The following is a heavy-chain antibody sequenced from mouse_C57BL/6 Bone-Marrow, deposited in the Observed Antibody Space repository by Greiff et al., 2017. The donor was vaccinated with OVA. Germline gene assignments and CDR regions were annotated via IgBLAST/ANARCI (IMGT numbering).Heavy chain of an antibody. CDR1: GYAFSSSW. Sequence: QVQLKESGPELVKPGASVKISCKASGYAFSSSWMNWVKQRPGKGLEWIGRIYPGDGDTNYNGKFKGKATLTADKSSSTAYMQLCSLTSDDSAVYFCARRSHYYYCRGACARDYWGQGTSVTVSS. V-gene: IGHV1-82*01. CDR3: ARRSHYYYCRGACARDY. J-gene: IGHJ4*01. D-gene: IGHD1-1*01. CDR2: IYPGDGDT.